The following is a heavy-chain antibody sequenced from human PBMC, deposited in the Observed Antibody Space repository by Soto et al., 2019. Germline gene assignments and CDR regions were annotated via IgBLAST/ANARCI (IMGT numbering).Heavy chain of an antibody. V-gene: IGHV4-30-4*01. CDR3: ARHYGDGYDYFDY. Sequence: PSQTMYLTCSFSSGTISSGDYYWTWIRQPPGKGLEWIGYIYYRANPNYNPSLKSRVTISQDTSKNQFSLKLNSVTAADTAVYYCARHYGDGYDYFDYWGQGTLVTVSS. J-gene: IGHJ4*02. D-gene: IGHD5-12*01. CDR1: SGTISSGDYY. CDR2: IYYRANP.